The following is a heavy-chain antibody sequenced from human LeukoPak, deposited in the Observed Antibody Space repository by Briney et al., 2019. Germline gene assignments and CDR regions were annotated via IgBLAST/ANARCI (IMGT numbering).Heavy chain of an antibody. J-gene: IGHJ4*02. V-gene: IGHV4-59*01. CDR3: ARVGARDYFDY. D-gene: IGHD3-10*01. CDR2: IYYSGST. CDR1: GGSISSYY. Sequence: PSETLSLTCTVSGGSISSYYWSWIRQPPGKGLEWIGYIYYSGSTNYNPSLKSRVTISVDTSKNQFSLKLSSVIAADTAVYYCARVGARDYFDYWGQGTLVTVSS.